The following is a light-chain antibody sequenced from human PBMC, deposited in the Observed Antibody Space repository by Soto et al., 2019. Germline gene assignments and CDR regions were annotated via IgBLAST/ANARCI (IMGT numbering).Light chain of an antibody. CDR3: QQYGSLPPT. CDR1: QSVRNTY. CDR2: GAS. J-gene: IGKJ4*01. V-gene: IGKV3-20*01. Sequence: EIVLTHSPGTLSLSPGERATLFSSASQSVRNTYLAWYQQKVGQAPRLLIYGASSRATGIPDRFSGNGSGTDFTLTISRLEPEDFAVYYCQQYGSLPPTFGGGTKVDIK.